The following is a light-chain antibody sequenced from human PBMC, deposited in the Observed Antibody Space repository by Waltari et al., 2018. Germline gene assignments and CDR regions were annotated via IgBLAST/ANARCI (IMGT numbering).Light chain of an antibody. Sequence: DIQMTQSPPSLSAFVGDRVVITCRASQTISDYLNWYQQKPGKAPKLLIYAASSLQTGVTSRFSGSGSGTDFTLTISGLQPEDIATYYCQQSYSTWTFGQGTKVELK. CDR3: QQSYSTWT. J-gene: IGKJ1*01. CDR2: AAS. V-gene: IGKV1-39*01. CDR1: QTISDY.